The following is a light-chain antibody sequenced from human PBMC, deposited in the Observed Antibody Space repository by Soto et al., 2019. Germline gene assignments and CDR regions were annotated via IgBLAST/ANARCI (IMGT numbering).Light chain of an antibody. CDR2: AAS. J-gene: IGKJ1*01. CDR1: QSINNN. CDR3: QQSYTPPWT. V-gene: IGKV1-39*01. Sequence: DIQMTQSASSLSASVGDRVTMTCRASQSINNNLKWYQQRPGEAPKLLIYAASGLQGGVPSRFSGSGSGTVFTLTISGLPPEDFATYICQQSYTPPWTFGQGTKVEVK.